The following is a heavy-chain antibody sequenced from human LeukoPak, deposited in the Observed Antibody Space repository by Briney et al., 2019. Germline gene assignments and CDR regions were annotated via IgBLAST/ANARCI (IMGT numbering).Heavy chain of an antibody. V-gene: IGHV3-21*06. Sequence: GGSLRLSCGASGFSFSSDNMNWIRKAPGRGLEWVSSISSRSSFIYYAGSVKGRFTISRDDAKNSLYLQMNSLRAEDTAVYYCARSTRGKLTTDTWGQGTLVTVSS. D-gene: IGHD3-3*01. CDR2: ISSRSSFI. CDR3: ARSTRGKLTTDT. CDR1: GFSFSSDN. J-gene: IGHJ5*02.